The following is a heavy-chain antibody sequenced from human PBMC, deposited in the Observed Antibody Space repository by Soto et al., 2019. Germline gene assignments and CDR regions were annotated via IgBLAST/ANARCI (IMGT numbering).Heavy chain of an antibody. CDR3: ARTLFGDYARRDLHX. V-gene: IGHV3-11*06. CDR2: ISSSSSYT. Sequence: PGGSLRLSCAASGFTFSDYYMSWIRQAPGKGLEWVSYISSSSSYTNYADSVKGRFTISRDNAKNSLYLQMNSLRAEDTAVYHCARTLFGDYARRDLHXWGQGTLVTVSX. D-gene: IGHD4-17*01. CDR1: GFTFSDYY. J-gene: IGHJ4*02.